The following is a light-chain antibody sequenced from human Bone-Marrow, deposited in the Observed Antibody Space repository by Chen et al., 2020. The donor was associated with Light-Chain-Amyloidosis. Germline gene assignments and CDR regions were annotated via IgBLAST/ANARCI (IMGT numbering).Light chain of an antibody. CDR3: QVWDRSSDRPV. J-gene: IGLJ3*02. Sequence: SYVLTQPSSVSVAPGQTATIACGGNNIGSTSVHWYQQTPGHAPLLVVYDDSDRPSGIPERWSGSNSGNTATLTISRVEAGDEADYYCQVWDRSSDRPVFGGGTKLTVL. V-gene: IGLV3-21*02. CDR1: NIGSTS. CDR2: DDS.